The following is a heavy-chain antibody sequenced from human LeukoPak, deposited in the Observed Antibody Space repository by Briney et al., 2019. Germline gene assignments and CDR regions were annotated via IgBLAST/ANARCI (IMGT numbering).Heavy chain of an antibody. Sequence: GGSLRLSCAASGFTFDDYAMHWVRQAPGKGLEWVSGISWNSGSIGYADSVKGRFTISRDNAKNSLYLQMNSLRAEDTAVYYCAKGGDIVVVVAATSLFPLDYWGQGTLVTVSS. CDR2: ISWNSGSI. J-gene: IGHJ4*02. D-gene: IGHD2-15*01. CDR3: AKGGDIVVVVAATSLFPLDY. V-gene: IGHV3-9*01. CDR1: GFTFDDYA.